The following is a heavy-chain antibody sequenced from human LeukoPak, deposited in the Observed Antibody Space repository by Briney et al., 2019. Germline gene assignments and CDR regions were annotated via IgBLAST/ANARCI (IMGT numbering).Heavy chain of an antibody. D-gene: IGHD2-2*01. CDR2: IYTSGST. CDR3: AREVGVVVPAARPGICYYYYYMDV. Sequence: SETLSPTCTVSGGSISSYYWSWIRQPAGKGLEWIGRIYTSGSTNYNPSLKSRVTMSVDTSKNQFSLKLSSVTAADTAVYYCAREVGVVVPAARPGICYYYYYMDVWGKGTTVTVSS. J-gene: IGHJ6*03. V-gene: IGHV4-4*07. CDR1: GGSISSYY.